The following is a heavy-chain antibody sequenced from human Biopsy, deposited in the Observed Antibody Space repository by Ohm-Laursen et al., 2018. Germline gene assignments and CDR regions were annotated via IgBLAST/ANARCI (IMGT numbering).Heavy chain of an antibody. J-gene: IGHJ3*02. V-gene: IGHV4-4*07. CDR2: IYTSGSP. CDR1: GDSINNYY. Sequence: SQTLSLTCTVSGDSINNYYWSWIRQPTGKGLEWIGRIYTSGSPNYNLSLESRFTMSVDTSKNQFSLNLRSVTAADTAVYYCARGTGRYYVYGAFDIWGQGTVVTVSS. D-gene: IGHD1-26*01. CDR3: ARGTGRYYVYGAFDI.